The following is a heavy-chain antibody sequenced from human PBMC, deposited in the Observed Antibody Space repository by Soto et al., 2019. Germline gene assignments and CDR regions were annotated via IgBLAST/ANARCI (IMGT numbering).Heavy chain of an antibody. Sequence: SETLSLTCTVSGGSISSSSYYWGWIRQPPGKGLEWIGSIYYSGSTYYNPSLKSRVTISVDTSKNQFSLRLSSVTAADTAVYYCARGSSEHYYYYYYMDVWGKGTTVTVSS. CDR1: GGSISSSSYY. V-gene: IGHV4-39*01. D-gene: IGHD6-6*01. CDR2: IYYSGST. J-gene: IGHJ6*03. CDR3: ARGSSEHYYYYYYMDV.